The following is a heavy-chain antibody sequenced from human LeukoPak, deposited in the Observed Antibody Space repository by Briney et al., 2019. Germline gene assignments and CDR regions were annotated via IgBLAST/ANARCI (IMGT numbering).Heavy chain of an antibody. CDR1: GFTFSSYE. Sequence: GGSLRLSCAASGFTFSSYEMNWVRQAPGKGLEWVSYISSGGSTKYYADSVKGRFTISRDNAKNSLYLQMNSLRAEDTAVYYCARDQYSSGLDAFDIWGQGTMVTVSS. D-gene: IGHD6-19*01. V-gene: IGHV3-48*03. CDR3: ARDQYSSGLDAFDI. J-gene: IGHJ3*02. CDR2: ISSGGSTK.